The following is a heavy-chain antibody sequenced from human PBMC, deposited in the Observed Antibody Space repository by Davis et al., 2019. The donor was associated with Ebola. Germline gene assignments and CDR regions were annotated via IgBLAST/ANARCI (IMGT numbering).Heavy chain of an antibody. CDR1: GFTFSSYD. CDR2: ISYDGSNK. J-gene: IGHJ4*02. Sequence: GESLKISCAASGFTFSSYDMHWVRQAPGKGLEWVAVISYDGSNKYYADSVKGRFTISRDNSKNTLYLQMNSLRAEDTAVYYCAKGINNGAFDYWGQGTLVTVSS. V-gene: IGHV3-30*18. D-gene: IGHD1-26*01. CDR3: AKGINNGAFDY.